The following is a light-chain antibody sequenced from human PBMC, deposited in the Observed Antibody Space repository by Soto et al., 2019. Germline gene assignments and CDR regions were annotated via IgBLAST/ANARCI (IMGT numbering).Light chain of an antibody. J-gene: IGKJ2*01. CDR1: QSITSNF. CDR2: GAS. V-gene: IGKV3-20*01. CDR3: QQYCRSPLMSP. Sequence: EIVLTQSPGTLSLSPGERATLSCRASQSITSNFLAWYQQKPGQAPRLLIYGASTRAAGVPDRFSGSGSGPDFTLPTTRLEREGFSVADCQQYCRSPLMSPFGQGTKLGVK.